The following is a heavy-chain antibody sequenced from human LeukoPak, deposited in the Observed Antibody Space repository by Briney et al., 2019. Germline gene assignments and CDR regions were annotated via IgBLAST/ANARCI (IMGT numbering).Heavy chain of an antibody. Sequence: GLSLRLSCAASGFTFSSYGMHWVRQAPGKGLEWVAVISNDGSNKYFAESVKGRFTISRDNSKNTLNLQMNSLRAEDTAVYYCAKERLIGWYYFDYWGQGTLVTVSS. D-gene: IGHD6-19*01. CDR2: ISNDGSNK. CDR3: AKERLIGWYYFDY. J-gene: IGHJ4*02. CDR1: GFTFSSYG. V-gene: IGHV3-30*18.